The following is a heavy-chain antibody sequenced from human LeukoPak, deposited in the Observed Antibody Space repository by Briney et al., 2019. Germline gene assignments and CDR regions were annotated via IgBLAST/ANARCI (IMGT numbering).Heavy chain of an antibody. CDR1: GFSFSSYG. CDR3: ARGRGAISGTTPDY. Sequence: PGGSLRLSCAASGFSFSSYGMHWVRQAPGKGLEWVAVIWYDGSNEYYADSVKGRFTISRDNSKNTLYLQMNSLRVEDTAVYYCARGRGAISGTTPDYWGQGSLVTVSS. D-gene: IGHD1-7*01. J-gene: IGHJ4*02. V-gene: IGHV3-33*01. CDR2: IWYDGSNE.